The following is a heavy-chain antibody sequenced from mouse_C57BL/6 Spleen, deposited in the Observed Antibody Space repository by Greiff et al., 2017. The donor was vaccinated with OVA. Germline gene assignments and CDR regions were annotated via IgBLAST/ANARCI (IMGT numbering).Heavy chain of an antibody. J-gene: IGHJ4*01. V-gene: IGHV6-6*01. CDR1: GFTFSDAW. CDR3: TTPNWDDYAMDY. D-gene: IGHD4-1*01. CDR2: IRNKANNHAT. Sequence: EVKLMESGGGLVQPGGSMKLSCAASGFTFSDAWMDWVRQSPEKGLEWVAEIRNKANNHATYYAESVKGRFTISRDDSKSSVYLQMNSLRAEDTGIYYCTTPNWDDYAMDYWGQGTSVTVSS.